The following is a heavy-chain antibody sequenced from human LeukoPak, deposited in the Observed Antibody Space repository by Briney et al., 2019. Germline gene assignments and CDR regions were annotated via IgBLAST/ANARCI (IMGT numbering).Heavy chain of an antibody. Sequence: GGSLRLSCAASGFTFSSYAMHWVRQAPGKGLEWVAVISYDGSNKYYADSVKSRFTISRDNSKNTLYLQMNSLRAEDTAVYYCARAPYYYDSSGYHYYGMDVWGQGTTVTVSS. CDR3: ARAPYYYDSSGYHYYGMDV. CDR2: ISYDGSNK. CDR1: GFTFSSYA. V-gene: IGHV3-30-3*01. J-gene: IGHJ6*02. D-gene: IGHD3-22*01.